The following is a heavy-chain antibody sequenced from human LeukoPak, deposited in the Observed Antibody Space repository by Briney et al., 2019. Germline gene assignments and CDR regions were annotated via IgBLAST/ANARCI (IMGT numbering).Heavy chain of an antibody. CDR2: IIPIFGTA. J-gene: IGHJ4*02. CDR3: ARERTQGRSPGDPRKYFDY. D-gene: IGHD7-27*01. Sequence: SVKVSCKASGGTFSGYAISWVRQAPGQGLEWVGGIIPIFGTANYAQKFQGRVTITTDESTSTAYMELSSLRSEDRAVYYCARERTQGRSPGDPRKYFDYWGQGTLVTVSS. V-gene: IGHV1-69*05. CDR1: GGTFSGYA.